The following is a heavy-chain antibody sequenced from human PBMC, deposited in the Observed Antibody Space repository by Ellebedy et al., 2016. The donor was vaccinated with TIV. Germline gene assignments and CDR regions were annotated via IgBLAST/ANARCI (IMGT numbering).Heavy chain of an antibody. CDR1: GFTFSSYG. CDR3: ARGGFLEWLSMGDAFDF. J-gene: IGHJ3*01. D-gene: IGHD3-3*01. CDR2: ISYDGSNK. V-gene: IGHV3-30*03. Sequence: GGSLRLSCAASGFTFSSYGMHWVRQAPGRGLEWVSFISYDGSNKYYVDSVKGRFTVSRDNSKTTLDLQMNSLRAEDTAVYYCARGGFLEWLSMGDAFDFWGQGTMVTVSS.